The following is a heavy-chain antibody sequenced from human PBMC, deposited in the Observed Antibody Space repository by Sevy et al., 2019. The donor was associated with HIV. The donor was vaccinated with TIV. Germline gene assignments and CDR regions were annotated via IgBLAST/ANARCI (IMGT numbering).Heavy chain of an antibody. CDR3: ARRVGAARPYSWFDP. Sequence: GSLRLSCAASGFTFSSYWMSWVRQAPGKGLEWVANIKQDGSEKYYVDSVKGRFTISRDNAKNSLYLQMNSLRAEDTAVYYCARRVGAARPYSWFDPWGQETLVTVSS. J-gene: IGHJ5*02. D-gene: IGHD6-6*01. V-gene: IGHV3-7*01. CDR1: GFTFSSYW. CDR2: IKQDGSEK.